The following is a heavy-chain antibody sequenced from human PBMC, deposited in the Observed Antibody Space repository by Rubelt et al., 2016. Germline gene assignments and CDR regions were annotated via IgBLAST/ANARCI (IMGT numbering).Heavy chain of an antibody. V-gene: IGHV3-48*04. D-gene: IGHD5-24*01. CDR1: GFSLSGYS. CDR3: ARGREMATITDAFDI. Sequence: PGGSLRLSCAASGFSLSGYSMDWVRLAPGKGLEWVSYISSGTTTIYYADSVKGGLTIPRDNAKNPLYLQMNSLRAEDTAVYYCARGREMATITDAFDIWSQGTMVTVSS. CDR2: ISSGTTTI. J-gene: IGHJ3*02.